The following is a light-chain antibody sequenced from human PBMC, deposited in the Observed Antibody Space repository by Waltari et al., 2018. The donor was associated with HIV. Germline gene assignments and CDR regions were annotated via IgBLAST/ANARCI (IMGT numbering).Light chain of an antibody. Sequence: QSALTQSASVSASPGQSITISCTGSSSDIGTYNLVSWFQQHPGKPPRLLIYEVKNRPAGVSPRFSGSKSGNTASLTISGLQAADEADYHCCAYAGFSTYLFGPGTKVTVL. CDR3: CAYAGFSTYL. CDR1: SSDIGTYNL. J-gene: IGLJ1*01. V-gene: IGLV2-23*02. CDR2: EVK.